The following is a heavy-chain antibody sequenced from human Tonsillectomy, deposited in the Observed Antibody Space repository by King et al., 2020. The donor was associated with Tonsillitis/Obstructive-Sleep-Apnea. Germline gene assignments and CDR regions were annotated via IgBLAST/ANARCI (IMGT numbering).Heavy chain of an antibody. D-gene: IGHD4-11*01. CDR2: INTNTGNP. CDR1: AYTFTNYA. J-gene: IGHJ4*02. V-gene: IGHV7-4-1*02. Sequence: QLVQSGSELKKSXASVKVSCKASAYTFTNYAMNWVRQAPGQRLEWMGWINTNTGNPMYAQGFTGRFVFSLDTSVSTAYLQINSLKAEDTAVYYCARASGSYSNYVFDYWGQGTLVTVSS. CDR3: ARASGSYSNYVFDY.